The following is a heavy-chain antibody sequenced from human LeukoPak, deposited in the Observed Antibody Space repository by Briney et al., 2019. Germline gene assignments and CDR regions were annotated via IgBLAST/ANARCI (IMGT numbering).Heavy chain of an antibody. CDR2: ISAYNGNT. V-gene: IGHV1-18*01. J-gene: IGHJ5*02. Sequence: GASVKVSCKASGYTFTSYGTSWVRQAPGQGLEWMGWISAYNGNTNYAQKLQGRVTMTTDTSTSTAYMELRSLRSDDTAVYYCARDPPYHYGSGSYMPHWFDPWGQGTLVTVSS. D-gene: IGHD3-10*01. CDR3: ARDPPYHYGSGSYMPHWFDP. CDR1: GYTFTSYG.